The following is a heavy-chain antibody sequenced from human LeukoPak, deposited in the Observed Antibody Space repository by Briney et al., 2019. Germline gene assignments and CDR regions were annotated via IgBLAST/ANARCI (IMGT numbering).Heavy chain of an antibody. CDR1: GFTFSDHY. CDR3: ARDDGDV. CDR2: INEDGSGK. V-gene: IGHV3-7*01. J-gene: IGHJ6*04. Sequence: GGSLRLSCAASGFTFSDHYMDWVRQAPGKGLEWVASINEDGSGKFSVGSVKDRITISRDNTRNSLDLQINSLTDEDTAIYYCARDDGDVWGTGTTVTVSS.